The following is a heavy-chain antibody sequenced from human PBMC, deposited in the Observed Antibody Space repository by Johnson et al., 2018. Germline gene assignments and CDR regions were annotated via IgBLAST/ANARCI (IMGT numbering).Heavy chain of an antibody. Sequence: QVQVQQWGAGLLKPSETLSLTCTVSGGSISSYYWSWIRQPPGKGLEWIGYIYYSGSTNYNPSLKSRVTISVNTSKNQFSLKLSSVTAADTAVCYCARMSLIKVAAAIDYYYYYYMDVWGKGTTVTVSS. CDR2: IYYSGST. CDR1: GGSISSYY. J-gene: IGHJ6*03. V-gene: IGHV4-59*01. CDR3: ARMSLIKVAAAIDYYYYYYMDV. D-gene: IGHD2-15*01.